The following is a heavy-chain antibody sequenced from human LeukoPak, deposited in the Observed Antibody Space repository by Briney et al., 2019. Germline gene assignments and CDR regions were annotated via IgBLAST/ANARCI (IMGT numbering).Heavy chain of an antibody. CDR3: ARADYSGGWAGGFDI. CDR1: GYTFTGYY. Sequence: ASVKVSCKASGYTFTGYYMHWVRQAPGQGLEWMGWINPNSGGTNYAQKFQGRVTMTRDTSISTAYMELSRLRSDDTAVYHCARADYSGGWAGGFDIWGHGTMVTVSS. D-gene: IGHD6-19*01. CDR2: INPNSGGT. V-gene: IGHV1-2*02. J-gene: IGHJ3*02.